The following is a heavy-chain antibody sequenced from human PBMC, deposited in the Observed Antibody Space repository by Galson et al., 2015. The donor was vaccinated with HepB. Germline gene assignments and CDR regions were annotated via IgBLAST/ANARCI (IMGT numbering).Heavy chain of an antibody. J-gene: IGHJ6*03. CDR2: ISGSSSYI. D-gene: IGHD1-1*01. CDR1: GFTFSRYT. Sequence: SLRLSCAASGFTFSRYTMNWVRQAPGKGLEWVSSISGSSSYIYYADSVQGRLTISRDNAKNSLYLQMSSLRAEDTAVYYCARAGDLRSTTVGYYKYYYMDVWGKGTTVTVSS. CDR3: ARAGDLRSTTVGYYKYYYMDV. V-gene: IGHV3-21*01.